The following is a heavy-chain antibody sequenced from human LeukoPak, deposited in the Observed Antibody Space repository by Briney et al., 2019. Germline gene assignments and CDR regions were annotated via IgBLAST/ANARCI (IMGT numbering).Heavy chain of an antibody. CDR1: GGTFSSYA. J-gene: IGHJ4*02. Sequence: VASVKVSCKASGGTFSSYAISWVRQAPGQGLEWMGGIIPIFGTANYAQKFQGRVTITADESTSTAYMELSSLRSEDTAVYYCARVPSLRITMVRGVIIPPHYFDYWGQGTLVTVSS. D-gene: IGHD3-10*01. CDR2: IIPIFGTA. CDR3: ARVPSLRITMVRGVIIPPHYFDY. V-gene: IGHV1-69*13.